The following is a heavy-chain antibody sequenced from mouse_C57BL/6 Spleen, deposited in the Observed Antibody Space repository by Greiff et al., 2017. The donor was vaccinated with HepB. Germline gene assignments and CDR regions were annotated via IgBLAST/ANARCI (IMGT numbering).Heavy chain of an antibody. CDR1: GYTFTSYW. Sequence: VQLQQPGAELVRPGTSVKLSCKASGYTFTSYWMHWVKQRPGQGLEWIGVIDPSDSYTNYNQKFKGKATLTVDTSSSTAYMQLSSLTSEDSAVYYCASIYYYGSLDYWGQGTTLTVSS. D-gene: IGHD1-1*01. CDR2: IDPSDSYT. V-gene: IGHV1-59*01. CDR3: ASIYYYGSLDY. J-gene: IGHJ2*01.